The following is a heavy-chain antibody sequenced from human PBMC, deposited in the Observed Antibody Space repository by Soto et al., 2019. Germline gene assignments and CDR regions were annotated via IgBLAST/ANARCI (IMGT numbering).Heavy chain of an antibody. CDR1: GFTVSSNY. CDR2: IYRGGTT. V-gene: IGHV3-66*01. Sequence: EVQPVESGGGLVQPGGSLRLSCVASGFTVSSNYMSWVRQAPGKGLEWVSLIYRGGTTYYADSVKGRFTISRDNSKSTLYLHMNSWRAEDSAVYYCPRDPDGMDVWGQGTTVTVSS. J-gene: IGHJ6*02. CDR3: PRDPDGMDV.